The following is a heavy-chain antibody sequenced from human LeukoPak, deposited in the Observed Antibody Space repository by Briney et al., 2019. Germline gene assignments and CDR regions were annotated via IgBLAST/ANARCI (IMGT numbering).Heavy chain of an antibody. Sequence: GGSLRLSCAASGFTFSSYGMHWVRQAPGKGLEWVAVIWYDGSNKYYADSVKGRFTISRDNSKNTLYLQMNSLRAEDTAVYYCAIALRFLEWLDYYYYMDVWGKGTTVTVSS. CDR3: AIALRFLEWLDYYYYMDV. CDR2: IWYDGSNK. CDR1: GFTFSSYG. V-gene: IGHV3-30*02. D-gene: IGHD3-3*01. J-gene: IGHJ6*03.